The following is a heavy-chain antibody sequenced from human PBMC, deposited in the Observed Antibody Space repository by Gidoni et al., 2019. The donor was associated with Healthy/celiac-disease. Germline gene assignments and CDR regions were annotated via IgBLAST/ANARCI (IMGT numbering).Heavy chain of an antibody. CDR2: IYYSGST. J-gene: IGHJ4*02. CDR1: GGSISSYY. Sequence: QVQLQASGPGLVKPSETLSLTCTVSGGSISSYYWSWIRQPPGKGLEWIGYIYYSGSTNYNPSLKSRVTISVDTSKNQFSLKLSSVTAADTAVYYCARATTVTTPHFDYWGQGTLVTVSS. D-gene: IGHD4-17*01. V-gene: IGHV4-59*01. CDR3: ARATTVTTPHFDY.